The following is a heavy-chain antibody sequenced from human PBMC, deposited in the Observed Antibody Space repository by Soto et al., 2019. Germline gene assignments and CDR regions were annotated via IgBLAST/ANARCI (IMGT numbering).Heavy chain of an antibody. J-gene: IGHJ5*02. CDR1: GGTFSSYA. Sequence: QVQLVQSGAEVKKPGSSVKVSCKASGGTFSSYAISWLRQAPGQGREWVGGIIPIFGTANYAQKFQGRVTITADESTSTAYMELSSLRSEDTSVYYCARELAGSGILGDWFDPWGQGTLVTVSS. CDR2: IIPIFGTA. D-gene: IGHD3-10*01. CDR3: ARELAGSGILGDWFDP. V-gene: IGHV1-69*01.